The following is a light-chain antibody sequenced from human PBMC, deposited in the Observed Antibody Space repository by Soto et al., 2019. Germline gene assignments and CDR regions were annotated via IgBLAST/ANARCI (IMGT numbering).Light chain of an antibody. CDR3: HQYDNLSQT. V-gene: IGKV1-33*01. J-gene: IGKJ3*01. Sequence: IQMTQSPSSLSASVGDRVTLTCQASHDIRDHLNWYQQKPGKPPKLLIYDASNLQTGVPSRFSGSGSGTDFTFTINSLQPEDIATYFCHQYDNLSQTFGPGIKVDIK. CDR1: HDIRDH. CDR2: DAS.